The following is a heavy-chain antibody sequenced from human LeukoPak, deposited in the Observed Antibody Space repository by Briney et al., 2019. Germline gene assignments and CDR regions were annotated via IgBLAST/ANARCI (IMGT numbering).Heavy chain of an antibody. V-gene: IGHV4-34*01. CDR3: ARTEGMGYYELGPRRYGMDV. CDR2: INHSGST. CDR1: GGSFSGYY. J-gene: IGHJ6*02. D-gene: IGHD3-22*01. Sequence: SETLSLTCAVYGGSFSGYYWSWIRQPPGKGLEWIGEINHSGSTNYNPSLKSRVTISVDTSKNQFSLKLSSVTAADTAVYYCARTEGMGYYELGPRRYGMDVWGQGTTVTVSS.